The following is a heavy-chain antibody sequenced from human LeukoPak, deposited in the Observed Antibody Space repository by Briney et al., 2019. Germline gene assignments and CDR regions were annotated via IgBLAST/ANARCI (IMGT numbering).Heavy chain of an antibody. CDR1: GFTFSSYA. D-gene: IGHD3-10*01. CDR3: ATQLLWFGEPSFDY. V-gene: IGHV3-21*01. CDR2: ISSSSSYI. Sequence: GGSLRLSCAASGFTFSSYAMSWVRQAPGKGLEWVSSISSSSSYIYYADSVKGRFTISRDNAKNSLYLQMNSLRAEDTAVYYCATQLLWFGEPSFDYWGQGTLVTVSS. J-gene: IGHJ4*02.